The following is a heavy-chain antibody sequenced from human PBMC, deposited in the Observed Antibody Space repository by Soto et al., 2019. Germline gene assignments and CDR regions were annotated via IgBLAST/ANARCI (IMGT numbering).Heavy chain of an antibody. Sequence: GGSLRLSCAASGFTFSSYGMHWVRQAPGKGLEWVAVIWYDGSNKYYADSVKGRFTISRDNSKNTLYLQMNSLRAEDTAVYYCARERVYKGIVGSAYYYYGMDVWGQGTTVTVSS. J-gene: IGHJ6*02. CDR1: GFTFSSYG. CDR3: ARERVYKGIVGSAYYYYGMDV. D-gene: IGHD1-26*01. V-gene: IGHV3-33*01. CDR2: IWYDGSNK.